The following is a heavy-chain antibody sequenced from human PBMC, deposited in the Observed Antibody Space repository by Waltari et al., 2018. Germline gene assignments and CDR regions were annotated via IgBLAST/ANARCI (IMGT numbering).Heavy chain of an antibody. CDR3: ARDPAAGTYGLDV. D-gene: IGHD6-19*01. CDR2: IVPITGRT. CDR1: GGTFRSYA. Sequence: QVQLVQSGAEVKKPGSSVKVSCKASGGTFRSYAISWVRQAPGQGLEWMGRIVPITGRTTYPQMFQGRVTITADKSTSTAYMELSSLRSEDTTIYYCARDPAAGTYGLDVWGQGTTVTVSS. V-gene: IGHV1-69*04. J-gene: IGHJ6*02.